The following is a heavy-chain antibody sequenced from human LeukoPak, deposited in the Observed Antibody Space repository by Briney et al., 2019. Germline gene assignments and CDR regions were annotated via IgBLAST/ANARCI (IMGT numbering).Heavy chain of an antibody. CDR1: GFTFSSYG. J-gene: IGHJ6*02. CDR2: IGSGGGNT. CDR3: GKGGSWLPMDV. D-gene: IGHD6-13*01. Sequence: QTGGSLRLSCVASGFTFSSYGMSWGRQAPGKGLEWVAAIGSGGGNTYYADSVKGRFTISRDNSKNTLYLQLNSLRADDTAVYYCGKGGSWLPMDVWGQGTTVTVSS. V-gene: IGHV3-23*01.